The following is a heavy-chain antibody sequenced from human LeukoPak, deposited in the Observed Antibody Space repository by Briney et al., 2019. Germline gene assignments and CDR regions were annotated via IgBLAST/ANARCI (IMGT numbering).Heavy chain of an antibody. V-gene: IGHV3-23*01. D-gene: IGHD6-13*01. J-gene: IGHJ6*03. CDR2: ISGSGGST. Sequence: GGSLRLSCAASGYTFSSYGMSGVRQAPGKGLDWVSAISGSGGSTCYADSVKGRFTISRDNSKNTLYLQMNSLRSEDTAVYYCARDRESSSWYYYYYYMDVWGKGTTVTVSS. CDR3: ARDRESSSWYYYYYYMDV. CDR1: GYTFSSYG.